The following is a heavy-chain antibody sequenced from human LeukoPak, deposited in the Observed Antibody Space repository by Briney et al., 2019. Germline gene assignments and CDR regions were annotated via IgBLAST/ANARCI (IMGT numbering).Heavy chain of an antibody. V-gene: IGHV3-53*01. CDR2: IYSGGST. J-gene: IGHJ4*02. CDR1: GFTVSSNY. D-gene: IGHD5-18*01. Sequence: GGSLRLSCAASGFTVSSNYMSWVRQAPGKGLEWVSVIYSGGSTYYADSVKGRFTISRDNSKNTLYLQMNSLRAEDTAVYYCAKSPAGIQLWNQVVDYWGQGTLVTVSS. CDR3: AKSPAGIQLWNQVVDY.